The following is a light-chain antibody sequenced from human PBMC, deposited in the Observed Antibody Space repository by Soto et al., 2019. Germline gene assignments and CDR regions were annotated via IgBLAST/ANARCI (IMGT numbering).Light chain of an antibody. Sequence: IVLTQSPGTLSLSPGERATLSCRASQSVSSSYLAWYQQKPGQAPRLLIYGASSRATGIPDRFSGSGSGTDFTLTISRLEPEDFAVYYCQQYGSSPPITFGPGTKADIK. CDR1: QSVSSSY. CDR2: GAS. V-gene: IGKV3-20*01. CDR3: QQYGSSPPIT. J-gene: IGKJ3*01.